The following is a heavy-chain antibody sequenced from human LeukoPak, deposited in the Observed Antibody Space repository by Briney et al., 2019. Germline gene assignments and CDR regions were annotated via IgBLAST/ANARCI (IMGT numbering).Heavy chain of an antibody. D-gene: IGHD1-26*01. Sequence: ASVKVSCKVSGYTLTELSMHWVRQAPGKGLEWMGGFDPEDGETIYAQKFQGRVTMTEDTSTDTAYMELSSLRSEDTAVYYCATVRYSGSYYDYYYMDVWGKGTTVTVSS. J-gene: IGHJ6*03. CDR1: GYTLTELS. CDR2: FDPEDGET. V-gene: IGHV1-24*01. CDR3: ATVRYSGSYYDYYYMDV.